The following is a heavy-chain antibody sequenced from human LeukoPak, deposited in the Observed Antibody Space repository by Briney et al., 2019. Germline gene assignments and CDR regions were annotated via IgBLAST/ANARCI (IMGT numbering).Heavy chain of an antibody. CDR3: ARHGAIVVVPAATNWFDP. CDR2: IYYSGTT. Sequence: SETLSLTCTVSGGSISNYYWSWIRQSPEKGLEWIGYIYYSGTTNYNPSFRSRVNMSLDTSRKQFSPNLRSVTAADTAVYYCARHGAIVVVPAATNWFDPWGQGTLVTVSS. CDR1: GGSISNYY. D-gene: IGHD2-2*01. V-gene: IGHV4-59*08. J-gene: IGHJ5*02.